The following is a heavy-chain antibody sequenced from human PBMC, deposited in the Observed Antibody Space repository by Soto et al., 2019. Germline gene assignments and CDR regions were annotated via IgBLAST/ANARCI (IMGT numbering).Heavy chain of an antibody. Sequence: SVKVSCKASGGTFSSYAISWVRQAPGQGLEWMGGIIPIFGTANYAQKFQGRVTITADESTSTAYMELSSLRSEDTAVYYCGSKLMWELLKYGMDVWGQGTTVTVSS. D-gene: IGHD1-26*01. V-gene: IGHV1-69*13. CDR3: GSKLMWELLKYGMDV. J-gene: IGHJ6*02. CDR2: IIPIFGTA. CDR1: GGTFSSYA.